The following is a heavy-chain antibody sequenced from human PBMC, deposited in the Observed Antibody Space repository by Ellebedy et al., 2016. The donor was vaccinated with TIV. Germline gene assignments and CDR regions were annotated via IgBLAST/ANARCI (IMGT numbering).Heavy chain of an antibody. J-gene: IGHJ4*02. Sequence: SETLSLXXAVSGDPITGSHWWSWVRQPPGRGLEWIGEIYPGRSANYNPSLKSRVAMSIDESKNGFSLKLSSVTVADTAVYYCARDLGSGRYPGHWGQGTLVTVPS. CDR3: ARDLGSGRYPGH. V-gene: IGHV4-4*02. D-gene: IGHD3-10*01. CDR2: IYPGRSA. CDR1: GDPITGSHW.